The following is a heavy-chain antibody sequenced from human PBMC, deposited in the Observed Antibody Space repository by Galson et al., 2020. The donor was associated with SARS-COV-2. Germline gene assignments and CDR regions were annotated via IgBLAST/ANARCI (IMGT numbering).Heavy chain of an antibody. V-gene: IGHV1-2*04. CDR3: ARDLGWSTMSYGRDV. J-gene: IGHJ6*02. Sequence: ASVKVSCKASGYTFTGYYMHWVRQAPGQGPEWLGWINPNSGRTNYAQKFQGWVTMTRDTSISTAYMELSRLRSDDTAVYYCARDLGWSTMSYGRDVWGQGTTVTVSS. CDR2: INPNSGRT. CDR1: GYTFTGYY. D-gene: IGHD5-12*01.